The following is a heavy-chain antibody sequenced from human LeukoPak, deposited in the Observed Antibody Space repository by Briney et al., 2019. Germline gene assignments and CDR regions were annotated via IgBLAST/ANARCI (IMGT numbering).Heavy chain of an antibody. J-gene: IGHJ3*02. Sequence: GGSLRLSCAASGFAFSSQDMGWVRQAPGKGLEWVSGISHSGDTTFYADPVKGRFTISRDNAKNSLYLQMNSLRAEDTAVYYCARVRKYSSGWYDAFDIWGQGTMVTVSS. D-gene: IGHD6-19*01. CDR2: ISHSGDTT. V-gene: IGHV3-23*01. CDR1: GFAFSSQD. CDR3: ARVRKYSSGWYDAFDI.